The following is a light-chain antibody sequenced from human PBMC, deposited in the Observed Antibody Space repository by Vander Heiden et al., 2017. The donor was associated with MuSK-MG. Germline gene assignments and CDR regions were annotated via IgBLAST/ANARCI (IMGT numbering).Light chain of an antibody. CDR1: NFGSKI. CDR3: QVWDTSSVSEV. Sequence: SYWLTQPPSVSVAPGQTASISCTGNNFGSKILHWYQQKPGQRPLLVVFDDSDRPSGIPGRFPGSKSEKQATPTINRVEAGDEADYYCQVWDTSSVSEVFGGGTKVTVL. J-gene: IGLJ3*02. V-gene: IGLV3-21*02. CDR2: DDS.